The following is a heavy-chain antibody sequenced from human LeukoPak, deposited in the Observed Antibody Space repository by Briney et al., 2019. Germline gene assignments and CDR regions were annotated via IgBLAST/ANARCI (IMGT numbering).Heavy chain of an antibody. D-gene: IGHD6-6*01. Sequence: GGSLRLSCAASGFTFSSYAMHWVRQAPGKGLEWVSYISSSSSTIYYADSVKGRFTISRDNAKNSLYLQMNSLRAEDTAVYYCVRDNEYSSSTYWGQGTLVTVSS. CDR2: ISSSSSTI. CDR1: GFTFSSYA. V-gene: IGHV3-48*01. CDR3: VRDNEYSSSTY. J-gene: IGHJ4*02.